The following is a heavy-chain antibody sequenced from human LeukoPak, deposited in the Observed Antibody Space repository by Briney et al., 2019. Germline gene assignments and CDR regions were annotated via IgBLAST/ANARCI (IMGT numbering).Heavy chain of an antibody. V-gene: IGHV3-33*01. CDR2: ICYDGSNK. Sequence: GGSLRLSCAAAGFTFSSYGMHWVRQAPGKGLEWVAVICYDGSNKYYPYSVQARFTTSSHNSKNTLYLQVNSLRAEDTAVYYCARDRSMSGWYIDLWGRGTLVTVSS. J-gene: IGHJ2*01. CDR1: GFTFSSYG. CDR3: ARDRSMSGWYIDL. D-gene: IGHD2/OR15-2a*01.